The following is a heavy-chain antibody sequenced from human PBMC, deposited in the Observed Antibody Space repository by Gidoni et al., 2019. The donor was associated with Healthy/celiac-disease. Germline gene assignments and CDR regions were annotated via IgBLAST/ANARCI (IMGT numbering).Heavy chain of an antibody. CDR2: IYSGGST. V-gene: IGHV3-66*02. J-gene: IGHJ4*02. CDR3: ARWLHHGSDYFDY. D-gene: IGHD5-12*01. CDR1: GFPVSSNY. Sequence: EVQLVESGGGLVQPGGSLRLSCAASGFPVSSNYMSWVRQAPGKGLEWVSVIYSGGSTYYADSVKGRFTISRDNSKNTLYLQMNSLRAEDTAVYYCARWLHHGSDYFDYWGQGTLVTVSS.